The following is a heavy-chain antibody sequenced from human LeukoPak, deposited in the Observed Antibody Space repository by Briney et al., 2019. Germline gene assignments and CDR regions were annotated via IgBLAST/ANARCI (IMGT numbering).Heavy chain of an antibody. Sequence: SETLSLTCTVSGGSISSHYWSWIRQPPGKGLEWIGYIYYSGSTNYNPSLKSRVTISVDTSKNQFSLRLSSVTAADTAVYYCARDVYSGSSLFDYWGQGTLVTVSS. V-gene: IGHV4-59*11. CDR1: GGSISSHY. CDR2: IYYSGST. D-gene: IGHD1-26*01. CDR3: ARDVYSGSSLFDY. J-gene: IGHJ4*02.